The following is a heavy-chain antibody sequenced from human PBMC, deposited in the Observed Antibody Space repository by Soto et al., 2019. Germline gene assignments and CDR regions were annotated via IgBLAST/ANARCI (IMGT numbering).Heavy chain of an antibody. V-gene: IGHV4-34*01. CDR2: INHSGST. CDR1: GGSFSGYY. J-gene: IGHJ4*02. Sequence: SETLSLTCAVYGGSFSGYYWSWIRQPPGKGLEWIGEINHSGSTNYNPSLKSRVTISVDTSKNQFSLKLSSVTAADTAVYYCARLNLYDYIWGSYRPFDYWGQGTLVTVSS. CDR3: ARLNLYDYIWGSYRPFDY. D-gene: IGHD3-16*02.